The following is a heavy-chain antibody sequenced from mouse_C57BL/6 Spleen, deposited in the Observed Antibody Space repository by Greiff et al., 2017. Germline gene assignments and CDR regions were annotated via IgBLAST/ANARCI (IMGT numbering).Heavy chain of an antibody. Sequence: QVQLQQSGPELVKPGASVKISCKASGYSFTSYYIHWVKQRPGQGLEWIGWIYPGSGNTKYNEKFKGKATLTADTSSSTAYMQLSSLTSEDSAVYYCARDSSGYGFAYWGQGTTLTVSS. CDR3: ARDSSGYGFAY. D-gene: IGHD3-2*02. CDR2: IYPGSGNT. J-gene: IGHJ2*01. CDR1: GYSFTSYY. V-gene: IGHV1-66*01.